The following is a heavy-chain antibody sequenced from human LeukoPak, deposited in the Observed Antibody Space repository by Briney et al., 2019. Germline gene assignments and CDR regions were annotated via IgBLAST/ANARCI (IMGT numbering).Heavy chain of an antibody. Sequence: GGSLRLSCAASGFTFDDYGMSWVRQAPGKGLEWVSGINWNGGSTGYADSVKGRFTISRDNAKNSLYLQMNSLRAEDTALYYCARAGSPPYYYYYYMDVWGKGTTVTVSS. V-gene: IGHV3-20*04. D-gene: IGHD3-10*01. CDR1: GFTFDDYG. J-gene: IGHJ6*03. CDR3: ARAGSPPYYYYYYMDV. CDR2: INWNGGST.